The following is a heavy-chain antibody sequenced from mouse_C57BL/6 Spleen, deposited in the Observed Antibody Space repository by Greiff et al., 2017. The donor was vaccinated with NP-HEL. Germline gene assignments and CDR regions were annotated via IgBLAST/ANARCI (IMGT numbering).Heavy chain of an antibody. CDR2: IDPSDSET. Sequence: QVQLKQPGAELVRPGSSVKLSCKASGYTFTSYWMHWVKQRPIQGLEWIGNIDPSDSETHYNQKFKDKATLTVDKSSSTAYMQLSSLTSEDSAVYYCARTSYYGSWFAYWGQGTLVTVSA. V-gene: IGHV1-52*01. D-gene: IGHD1-1*01. J-gene: IGHJ3*01. CDR3: ARTSYYGSWFAY. CDR1: GYTFTSYW.